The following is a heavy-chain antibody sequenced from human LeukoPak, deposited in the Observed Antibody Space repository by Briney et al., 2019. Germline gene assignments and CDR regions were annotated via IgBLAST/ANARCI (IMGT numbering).Heavy chain of an antibody. CDR2: ISYDGSNK. D-gene: IGHD1-26*01. CDR3: ARRITDFKGAFDS. CDR1: GFTFSSYA. J-gene: IGHJ4*02. Sequence: GGSLRLSCAASGFTFSSYAMHWVRQAPGKGLEWVAVISYDGSNKYYADSVKGRFTISRDNSKSTLYLQMNSLRAEDTAVYYCARRITDFKGAFDSWGQGTLVTVSS. V-gene: IGHV3-30-3*01.